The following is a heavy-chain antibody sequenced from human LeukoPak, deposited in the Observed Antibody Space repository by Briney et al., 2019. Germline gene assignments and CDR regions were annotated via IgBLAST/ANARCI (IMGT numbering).Heavy chain of an antibody. D-gene: IGHD6-13*01. CDR2: INHSGST. J-gene: IGHJ4*02. CDR3: ARDNVAAAGSSPTPFDY. CDR1: GGSLSVYY. Sequence: SETLSLTCAVYGGSLSVYYWSWIRHPPGKGLEWIGEINHSGSTNYNPSLKSRVTISVDTSKNQFSLKLSSVTAADTAVYYCARDNVAAAGSSPTPFDYWGQGTLVTVSS. V-gene: IGHV4-34*01.